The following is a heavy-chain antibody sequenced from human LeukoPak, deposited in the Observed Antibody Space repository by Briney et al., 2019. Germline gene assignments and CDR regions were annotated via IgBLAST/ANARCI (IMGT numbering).Heavy chain of an antibody. J-gene: IGHJ4*02. CDR3: AREPAVTYGSRLYYFDY. D-gene: IGHD3-10*01. Sequence: GGSLRLSCAASGFTFSSYAMSWVRQAPGKGLEWVSAISGSGGSTYYADSVKGRFTISRDNSKNTLYLQMNSLRAEDTAVYYCAREPAVTYGSRLYYFDYWGQGTLVTVSS. V-gene: IGHV3-23*01. CDR2: ISGSGGST. CDR1: GFTFSSYA.